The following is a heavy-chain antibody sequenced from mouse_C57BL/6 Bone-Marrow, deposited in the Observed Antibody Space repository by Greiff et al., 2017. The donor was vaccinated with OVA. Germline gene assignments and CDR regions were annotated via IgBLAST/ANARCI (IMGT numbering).Heavy chain of an antibody. CDR3: ARSSIWYFDV. D-gene: IGHD2-10*02. V-gene: IGHV1-39*01. Sequence: VQLQQSGPELVKPGASVKISCKASGYSFTDYTLNWVKQSNGKSLDWIGVLTPNYGTTSYNQKFKGKATLTVDPSSSTAYMQLNSLTSEDSAVYYCARSSIWYFDVWGTGTTVTVSS. CDR2: LTPNYGTT. J-gene: IGHJ1*03. CDR1: GYSFTDYT.